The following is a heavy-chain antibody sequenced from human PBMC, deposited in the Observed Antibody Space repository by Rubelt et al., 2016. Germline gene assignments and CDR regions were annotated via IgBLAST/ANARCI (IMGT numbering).Heavy chain of an antibody. CDR2: ISYDGSNK. CDR1: GFTFSSYG. D-gene: IGHD6-6*01. J-gene: IGHJ6*02. Sequence: VQLVESGGGLVKPGGSLRLSCAASGFTFSSYGMHWVRQAPGKGLEWVAAISYDGSNKYYADSVKGRLTISRDNSKNTLYLQMNSLRAEVTAVYYCAKDVLQLDHYYYGMDVWGQGTTVTVSS. V-gene: IGHV3-30*18. CDR3: AKDVLQLDHYYYGMDV.